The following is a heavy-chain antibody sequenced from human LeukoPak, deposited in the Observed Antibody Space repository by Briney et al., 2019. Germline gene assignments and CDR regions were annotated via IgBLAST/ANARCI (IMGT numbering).Heavy chain of an antibody. Sequence: ASVKVSCKSCGYTFTSYYMHWVRQAPGKGLEWMGIINPIGGSTTYAQKFQGRFTMTRDTSTSTVYMELSSLRSEDTAIYYCAGGRIYGDYGYFEYWGQGTLVTVSS. CDR1: GYTFTSYY. D-gene: IGHD4-17*01. CDR2: INPIGGST. CDR3: AGGRIYGDYGYFEY. J-gene: IGHJ4*02. V-gene: IGHV1-46*01.